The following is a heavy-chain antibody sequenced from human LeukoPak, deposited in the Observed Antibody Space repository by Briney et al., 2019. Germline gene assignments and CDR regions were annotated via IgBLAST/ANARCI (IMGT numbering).Heavy chain of an antibody. CDR3: ARVPRAAANYYYYYGMDV. Sequence: PSETLSLTCAVYGGSFSGYYWSWIRQPPGKGLEWIGEINHSGSTNYNPSLKSRVTISVDTSKNQFSLKLSSVTAADTAVYYCARVPRAAANYYYYYGMDVWGQGTTVTVSS. CDR2: INHSGST. J-gene: IGHJ6*02. D-gene: IGHD2-15*01. CDR1: GGSFSGYY. V-gene: IGHV4-34*09.